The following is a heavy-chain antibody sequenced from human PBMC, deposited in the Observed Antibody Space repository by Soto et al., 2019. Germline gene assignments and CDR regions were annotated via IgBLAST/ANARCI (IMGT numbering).Heavy chain of an antibody. Sequence: PSETLSLTCTVSGGSISSDDYYWTWIRQPPGKGLEWIGYIFYSGSTYYNPSLQSRVTISVDTSKNQFSLKLSSVTAADTATYYCARRVVYGGNDYWGQGTLVTVSS. CDR1: GGSISSDDYY. CDR3: ARRVVYGGNDY. CDR2: IFYSGST. J-gene: IGHJ4*02. D-gene: IGHD2-15*01. V-gene: IGHV4-30-4*08.